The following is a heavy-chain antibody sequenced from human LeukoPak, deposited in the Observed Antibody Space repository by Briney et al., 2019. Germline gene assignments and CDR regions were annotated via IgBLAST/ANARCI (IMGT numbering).Heavy chain of an antibody. CDR3: AKDLTELTLALNC. CDR2: ISNDGTRK. V-gene: IGHV3-30*18. J-gene: IGHJ4*02. D-gene: IGHD3-9*01. Sequence: GRSLTLSCAASWFPFSSYGMAWVRQAPGKGLEWMAVISNDGTRKYYADSVKGRFTISRDNSKNTLYLQMNSLRVEDMAVYYCAKDLTELTLALNCWGQGTLVTVSS. CDR1: WFPFSSYG.